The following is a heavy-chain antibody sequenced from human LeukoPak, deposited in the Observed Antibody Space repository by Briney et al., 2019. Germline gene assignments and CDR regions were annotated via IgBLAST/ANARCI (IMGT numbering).Heavy chain of an antibody. J-gene: IGHJ4*02. CDR1: GFTFSSYS. V-gene: IGHV3-21*01. Sequence: GGSLRLSCAASGFTFSSYSMNWVRQAPGKGLEWVSSISSSSSYIYYADSVKGRFTISRDNAKNSLYLQMNSLRAEDTAVYYCARPMVRGVMSSSRYWGQGTLVTVSS. CDR2: ISSSSSYI. CDR3: ARPMVRGVMSSSRY. D-gene: IGHD3-10*01.